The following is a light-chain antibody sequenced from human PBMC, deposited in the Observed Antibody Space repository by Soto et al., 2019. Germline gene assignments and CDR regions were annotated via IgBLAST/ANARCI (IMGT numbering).Light chain of an antibody. CDR3: QKYGSSPLT. V-gene: IGKV3-20*01. CDR2: GAS. J-gene: IGKJ1*01. CDR1: QSVSSNY. Sequence: EIVLPQSHGTLSLSPGESATLSGKGSQSVSSNYLAWYQQNPGQAHRLLIYGASSRATGIPDRLSGSGSGTDFTLTISRLEPEEFAVYYCQKYGSSPLTFGHGNKV.